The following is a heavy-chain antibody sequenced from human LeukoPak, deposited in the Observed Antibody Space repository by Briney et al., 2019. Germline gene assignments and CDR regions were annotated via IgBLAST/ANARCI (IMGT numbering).Heavy chain of an antibody. V-gene: IGHV4-30-4*08. D-gene: IGHD3-22*01. J-gene: IGHJ4*02. Sequence: SETLSLTCTVSGGSISSGDYYWSWIRQPPGKGLEWIGYIYYSGSTYYNPSLKSRVTISVDTSKNQFSLKLSSVTAADTAVYYCARSPKRWLSITANDYWGQGTLVTVSS. CDR1: GGSISSGDYY. CDR2: IYYSGST. CDR3: ARSPKRWLSITANDY.